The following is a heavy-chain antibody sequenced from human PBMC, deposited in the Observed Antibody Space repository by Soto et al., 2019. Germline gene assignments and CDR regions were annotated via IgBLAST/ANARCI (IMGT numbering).Heavy chain of an antibody. V-gene: IGHV3-23*01. Sequence: PGGSLRLSCAASGFTFSSYAMSWVRQAPGKGLEWVSAISGSGDSTYYADSVKGRFTISRDNSKNTLYLQMNSLRAEDTAVYYCAKDFTGPLALDPWGQGTLVTVSS. CDR3: AKDFTGPLALDP. J-gene: IGHJ5*02. CDR2: ISGSGDST. CDR1: GFTFSSYA.